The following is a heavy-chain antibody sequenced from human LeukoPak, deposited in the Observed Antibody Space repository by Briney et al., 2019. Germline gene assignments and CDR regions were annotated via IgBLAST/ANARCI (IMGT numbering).Heavy chain of an antibody. CDR3: ARIHSGSWETKGLYYYGMDV. CDR1: GYTFTSYD. Sequence: ASVKGSCKAAGYTFTSYDINWVPQATGQGLEWMGWMIPNSGNTGYAQKFQGRVTMTRNTSISTAYMELSRLRSEDTVVYYCARIHSGSWETKGLYYYGMDVWGQGTTVTVSS. J-gene: IGHJ6*02. D-gene: IGHD6-13*01. V-gene: IGHV1-8*01. CDR2: MIPNSGNT.